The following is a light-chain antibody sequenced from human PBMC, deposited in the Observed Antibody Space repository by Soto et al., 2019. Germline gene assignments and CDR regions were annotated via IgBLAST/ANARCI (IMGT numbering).Light chain of an antibody. CDR3: GSYSSSSTLYV. J-gene: IGLJ1*01. V-gene: IGLV2-14*03. CDR2: DVS. Sequence: QSALTQPASMSGSPGQSITISCTGTSIDVGGSNYVSWYQQHPGKAPKLMIYDVSNRPSGVSNRFSGSKSGNTASLTISGLQAEDEADYYCGSYSSSSTLYVFGTGTKVTVL. CDR1: SIDVGGSNY.